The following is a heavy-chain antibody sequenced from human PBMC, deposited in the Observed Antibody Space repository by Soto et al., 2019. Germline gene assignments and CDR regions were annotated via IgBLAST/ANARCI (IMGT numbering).Heavy chain of an antibody. CDR1: GGTFSSYA. Sequence: SVEVSCKASGGTFSSYAISWVRQAPGQGLEWMGGIIPIFGTANYAQKFQGRVTITADESTSTAYMELSSLRSEDTAVYYCARVGYSSSSVLDYWGQGTLVNVS. J-gene: IGHJ4*02. CDR3: ARVGYSSSSVLDY. D-gene: IGHD6-6*01. CDR2: IIPIFGTA. V-gene: IGHV1-69*13.